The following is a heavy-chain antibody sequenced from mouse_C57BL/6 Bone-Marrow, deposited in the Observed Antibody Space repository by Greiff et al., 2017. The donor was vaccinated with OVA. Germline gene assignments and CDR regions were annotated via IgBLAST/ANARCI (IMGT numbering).Heavy chain of an antibody. CDR1: GFSLTSYG. CDR3: ARNSNYLSFAY. CDR2: IWSGGST. Sequence: QVQLKESGPGLVQPSQSLSITCTVSGFSLTSYGVHWVRQSPGKGLEWLGVIWSGGSTDYNAAFISRLSISKDNSKSQVFCKMNSLQADDTAIYYCARNSNYLSFAYWGQGTLVTVSA. D-gene: IGHD2-5*01. V-gene: IGHV2-2*01. J-gene: IGHJ3*01.